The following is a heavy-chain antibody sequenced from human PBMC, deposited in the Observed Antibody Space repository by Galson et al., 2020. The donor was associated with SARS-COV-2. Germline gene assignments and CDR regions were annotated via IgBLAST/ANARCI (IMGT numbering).Heavy chain of an antibody. CDR2: IYPGDSEA. D-gene: IGHD4-4*01. J-gene: IGHJ6*02. CDR3: ARHSTVTPGSYYYGVDV. Sequence: GGSLRLSCKGSGYTFTTYWVAWVRQMPGKGLEWMGIIYPGDSEARYSPSFQGQVTISVDKSINTAYLQWRSLKASDTAMYYCARHSTVTPGSYYYGVDVWGQGTTVTVSS. CDR1: GYTFTTYW. V-gene: IGHV5-51*01.